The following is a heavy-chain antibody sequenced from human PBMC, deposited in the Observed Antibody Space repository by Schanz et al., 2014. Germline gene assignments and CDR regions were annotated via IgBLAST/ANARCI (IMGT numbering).Heavy chain of an antibody. V-gene: IGHV1-2*04. J-gene: IGHJ4*02. D-gene: IGHD2-15*01. CDR3: ARAGYCRDSGCYSLGIEY. Sequence: QVQLVQSGAEVKKPGASVKVSCKASGYTFSSYGITWVRQAPGQGLEWMGWINPNSGTTNYAQKFQGWVTMTRDTSISTAYMELSRLKSDDTAVYYCARAGYCRDSGCYSLGIEYWGQGTLVTVSS. CDR2: INPNSGTT. CDR1: GYTFSSYG.